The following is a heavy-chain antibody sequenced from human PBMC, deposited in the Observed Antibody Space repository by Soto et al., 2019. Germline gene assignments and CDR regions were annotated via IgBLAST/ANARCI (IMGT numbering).Heavy chain of an antibody. Sequence: GGSLRLSCAASGFTFSSYGMHWVRQAPGKGLEWVAVISYDGSNKYYADSVKGRFTISRDNSKNTLYLQMNSLRAEDTAVYYCATGVAGGPFDYWGQGTLVTVSS. V-gene: IGHV3-30*03. CDR2: ISYDGSNK. D-gene: IGHD6-19*01. CDR3: ATGVAGGPFDY. J-gene: IGHJ4*02. CDR1: GFTFSSYG.